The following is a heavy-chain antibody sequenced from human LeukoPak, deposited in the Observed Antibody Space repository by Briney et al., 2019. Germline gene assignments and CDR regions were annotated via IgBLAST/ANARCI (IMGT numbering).Heavy chain of an antibody. D-gene: IGHD2-8*01. CDR1: GYTFTHFG. J-gene: IGHJ5*02. CDR3: ARGLRWFDP. V-gene: IGHV1-18*01. CDR2: ISGYNGNT. Sequence: ASVKVSCKASGYTFTHFGISWVRQAPGQGLECMGWISGYNGNTHYAEKFQDRVTMTTDTSTNTTYLELRKLRSDDTAIYYCARGLRWFDPWSQGTLVTVSS.